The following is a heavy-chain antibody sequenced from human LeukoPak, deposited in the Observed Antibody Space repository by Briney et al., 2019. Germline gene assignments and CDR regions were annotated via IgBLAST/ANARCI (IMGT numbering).Heavy chain of an antibody. CDR3: AREQWLENDAFDI. J-gene: IGHJ3*02. Sequence: PGGSLSLSCAASGFTFSSYEMNWVRQAPRKGLEWVSYISSSGSTIYYADSVKGRFTISRDNAKNSLYLQMNSLRAEDTAVYYCAREQWLENDAFDIWGQGTMVTVSS. D-gene: IGHD6-19*01. CDR2: ISSSGSTI. V-gene: IGHV3-48*03. CDR1: GFTFSSYE.